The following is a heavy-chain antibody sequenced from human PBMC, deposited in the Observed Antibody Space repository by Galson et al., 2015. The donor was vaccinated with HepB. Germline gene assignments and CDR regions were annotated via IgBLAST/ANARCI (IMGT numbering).Heavy chain of an antibody. J-gene: IGHJ4*02. CDR2: ISSSSTI. D-gene: IGHD6-19*01. CDR1: GFTFSSYS. CDR3: ASGSSGWYRY. Sequence: SLRLSCAASGFTFSSYSMNWVRQAPGKGLEWDLYISSSSTIYYADSVKGRFTISRDNSKNTLYLQMNSLRAEDTAVYYCASGSSGWYRYWGQGTLVTVSS. V-gene: IGHV3-48*01.